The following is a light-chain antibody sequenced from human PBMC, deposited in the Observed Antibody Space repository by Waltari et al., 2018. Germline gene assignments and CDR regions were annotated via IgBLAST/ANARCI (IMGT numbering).Light chain of an antibody. CDR2: DAS. CDR3: QQYNNWPWT. V-gene: IGKV3-15*01. Sequence: EIVMTQIPATLSVSPGERATLSCRARQSVSNTLAWYQQKPGQAPRLLIYDASIGATGIPARFSGSGSGREFTLTISSLQSEDFAVYYCQQYNNWPWTFGQGTKVEIK. J-gene: IGKJ1*01. CDR1: QSVSNT.